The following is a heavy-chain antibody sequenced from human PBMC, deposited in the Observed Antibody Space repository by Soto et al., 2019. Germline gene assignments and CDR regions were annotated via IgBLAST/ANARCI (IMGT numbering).Heavy chain of an antibody. CDR3: ARRYCTNGVCSDDY. D-gene: IGHD2-8*01. CDR2: IYSGGST. J-gene: IGHJ4*02. CDR1: GFTVSSNY. V-gene: IGHV3-53*01. Sequence: EVQLVESGGGLIQPGGSLRLSCAASGFTVSSNYMSWVRQAPGKGLEWGSVIYSGGSTYYADSVKGRFTISRDNSKNTLYLQMNSLRAEDTAVYYCARRYCTNGVCSDDYWGQGTLVTVSS.